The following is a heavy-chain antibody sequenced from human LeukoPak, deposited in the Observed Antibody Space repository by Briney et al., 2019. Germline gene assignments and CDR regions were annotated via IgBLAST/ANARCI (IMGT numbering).Heavy chain of an antibody. CDR1: GFTFSSYA. J-gene: IGHJ4*02. CDR3: AEVLEYYVEPLYFDY. Sequence: GGSLRLSCAASGFTFSSYAMSWVRQAPGKGLEWVSAISGSGGSTYYADSVKGRFTISRDNSKNTLYLQMNSLRAEDTAVYYCAEVLEYYVEPLYFDYWGQGTLVTVSS. V-gene: IGHV3-23*01. CDR2: ISGSGGST. D-gene: IGHD3-10*02.